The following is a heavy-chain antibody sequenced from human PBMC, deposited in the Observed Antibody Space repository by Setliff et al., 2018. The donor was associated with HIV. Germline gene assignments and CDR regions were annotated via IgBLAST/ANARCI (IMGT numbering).Heavy chain of an antibody. D-gene: IGHD3-3*01. CDR2: INPNSGGT. Sequence: ASVKVSCKASGYTFTGYYMHWVRQAPGQGLEWMGRINPNSGGTNYAQKFQGRVTMTRDTSISTAYMELSRLRSDDTAVYYCARGKKFLEWLLRENAFDIWGQGTMVT. J-gene: IGHJ3*02. V-gene: IGHV1-2*06. CDR1: GYTFTGYY. CDR3: ARGKKFLEWLLRENAFDI.